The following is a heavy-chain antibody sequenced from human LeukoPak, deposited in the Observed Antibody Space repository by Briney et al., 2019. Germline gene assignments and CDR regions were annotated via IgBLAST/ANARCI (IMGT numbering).Heavy chain of an antibody. CDR3: AREGNWNDRGFDH. V-gene: IGHV3-48*03. CDR1: GFSFSSYE. Sequence: PGGSLRLSCAASGFSFSSYEMNWVRQAPGKGLEWVSYISTSGSIIYYADSVKGRFTISRDNARNSLYLQMNSLRAEDTAVYYCAREGNWNDRGFDHWGQGTLVTVSS. CDR2: ISTSGSII. J-gene: IGHJ4*02. D-gene: IGHD1-20*01.